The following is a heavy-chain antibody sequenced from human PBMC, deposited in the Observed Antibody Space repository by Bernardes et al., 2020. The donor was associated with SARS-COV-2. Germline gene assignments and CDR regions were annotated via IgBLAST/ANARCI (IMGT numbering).Heavy chain of an antibody. CDR1: GYSFTSYR. J-gene: IGHJ6*02. V-gene: IGHV5-51*01. CDR3: ARHSHYCSGGSCDSAYYYYGMDV. CDR2: IYPCDSDT. D-gene: IGHD2-15*01. Sequence: GETLNITCTGSGYSFTSYRNCWGRNMPGKGLELKGIIYPCDSDTRYSPSFHDQVTITADNSISTAYLQWSSLKASDTAMDYCARHSHYCSGGSCDSAYYYYGMDVWGQGTTVTVSS.